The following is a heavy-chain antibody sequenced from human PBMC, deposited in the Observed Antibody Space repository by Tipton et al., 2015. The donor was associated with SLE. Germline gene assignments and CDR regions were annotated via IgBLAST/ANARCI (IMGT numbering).Heavy chain of an antibody. J-gene: IGHJ5*02. CDR3: AKVGYCSGGSCYRVNNWFDP. D-gene: IGHD2-15*01. CDR2: FSGSSGNT. V-gene: IGHV3-23*01. CDR1: GFNFYKYA. Sequence: SLRLSCAASGFNFYKYAMNWVRQAPGKGLEWVSTFSGSSGNTYYADSLKGRFTISGDNSKKTLYLQMKSLRPEDTAVYYCAKVGYCSGGSCYRVNNWFDPWGQGTLVTVSS.